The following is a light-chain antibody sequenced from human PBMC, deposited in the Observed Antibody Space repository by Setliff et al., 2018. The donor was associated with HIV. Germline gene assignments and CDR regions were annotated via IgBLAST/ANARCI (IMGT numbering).Light chain of an antibody. Sequence: LAQPASVSGSPGQSITISCTGTSRDVGGYNYVSWYQQHPGKAPKLIIYEVRNRPSGVSNRFSGSKSGNTASLTISGLQTEDEADYYCSSYAITNTLPFGTGTKGTVL. CDR1: SRDVGGYNY. CDR3: SSYAITNTLP. CDR2: EVR. J-gene: IGLJ1*01. V-gene: IGLV2-14*01.